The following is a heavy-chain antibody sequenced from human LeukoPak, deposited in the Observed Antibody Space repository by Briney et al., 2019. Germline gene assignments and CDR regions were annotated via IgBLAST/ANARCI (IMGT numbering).Heavy chain of an antibody. D-gene: IGHD6-19*01. J-gene: IGHJ3*02. Sequence: SETLSLTCAVSGGSISSSNWWSWVRQPPGKGLEWIGEIYHSGSTNYNPSLKSRVTISVDTSKNQFSLKLSSVTAADTAVYYCARGMAGTDAFDIWGQGTMVTVSS. CDR1: GGSISSSNW. V-gene: IGHV4-4*02. CDR3: ARGMAGTDAFDI. CDR2: IYHSGST.